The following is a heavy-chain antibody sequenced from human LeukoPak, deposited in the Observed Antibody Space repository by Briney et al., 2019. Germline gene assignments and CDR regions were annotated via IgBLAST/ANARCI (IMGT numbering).Heavy chain of an antibody. J-gene: IGHJ6*02. CDR2: INHSGST. D-gene: IGHD3-10*01. CDR3: ARDGSGSDYGMDV. CDR1: GGSFSGYY. V-gene: IGHV4-34*01. Sequence: PSEPLSLTCGVYGGSFSGYYGRWLRQPPGKGLEWSGEINHSGSTNYNPSLKRRLTISVDTSKNQFSLKLSSVTAADTAVYYCARDGSGSDYGMDVWGQGTTVTVSS.